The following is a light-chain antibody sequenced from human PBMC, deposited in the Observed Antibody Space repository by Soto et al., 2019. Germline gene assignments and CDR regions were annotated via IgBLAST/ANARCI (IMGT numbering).Light chain of an antibody. CDR3: QLSFSRARR. CDR2: VAL. V-gene: IGKV1-39*01. J-gene: IGKJ3*01. Sequence: DIQMTESPATLYTSVGDSVTITCRASQNIETYLNWYQVKPGKAPKILLSVALGFQGDVPSYFSGSGSGTDFTLTIYSLQPEDCETYYCQLSFSRARRFGAGTKVDIK. CDR1: QNIETY.